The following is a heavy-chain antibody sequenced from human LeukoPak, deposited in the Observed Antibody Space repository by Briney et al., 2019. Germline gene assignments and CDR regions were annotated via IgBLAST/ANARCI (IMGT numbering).Heavy chain of an antibody. Sequence: SETLSLTCTVSRGSISSSSYYWGWIRQPPGKRLEWIGSFYYIGGTYYNPSLEGRVTISADSSKNQFSLKLTSVTAADTALYYCARILTTFDSWGQGTLVTVSS. CDR2: FYYIGGT. CDR1: RGSISSSSYY. CDR3: ARILTTFDS. J-gene: IGHJ4*02. D-gene: IGHD4-11*01. V-gene: IGHV4-39*01.